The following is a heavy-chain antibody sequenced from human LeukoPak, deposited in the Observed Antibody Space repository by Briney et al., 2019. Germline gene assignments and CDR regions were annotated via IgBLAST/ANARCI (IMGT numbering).Heavy chain of an antibody. CDR3: AKKATGYSSSWSNWFDP. D-gene: IGHD6-13*01. CDR2: ISYDGSNK. V-gene: IGHV3-30*18. J-gene: IGHJ5*02. CDR1: GFTFSSYG. Sequence: GGSLRLSCAASGFTFSSYGMHWVRQAPGKGLEWVAVISYDGSNKYYADSVKGRFTISRDNSKNTLYLQMNSLRAEDTAVYYCAKKATGYSSSWSNWFDPWGQGTLVTVSS.